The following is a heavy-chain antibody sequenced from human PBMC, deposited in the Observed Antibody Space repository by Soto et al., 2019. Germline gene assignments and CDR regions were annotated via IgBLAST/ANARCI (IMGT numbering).Heavy chain of an antibody. D-gene: IGHD2-21*02. Sequence: EVPLVESGGGLVQPGGSLRLSCAASGFTFSSYSMSWVRQAPGKGLEWVSYISSGSTTIYYADSVKGRFTISRDNAKNSLYLQMNSLRDEDTAVYYCVRVWQVTEDYWGQGTLVTVSS. CDR3: VRVWQVTEDY. CDR2: ISSGSTTI. V-gene: IGHV3-48*02. CDR1: GFTFSSYS. J-gene: IGHJ4*02.